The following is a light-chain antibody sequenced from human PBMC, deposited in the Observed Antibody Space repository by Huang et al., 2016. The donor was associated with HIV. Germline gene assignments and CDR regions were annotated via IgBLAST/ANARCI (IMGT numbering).Light chain of an antibody. CDR2: GAS. V-gene: IGKV3-15*01. CDR3: HQYNNWPRT. Sequence: EIVMTQSPATLSVSPGEGATLSCRASQSVSNNFAWYQQKPGQAPRRLIYGASIRATGVPARFSGGGSGTEFSLTISSLQSEDFAIYYCHQYNNWPRTFGQGTKLDFK. CDR1: QSVSNN. J-gene: IGKJ2*01.